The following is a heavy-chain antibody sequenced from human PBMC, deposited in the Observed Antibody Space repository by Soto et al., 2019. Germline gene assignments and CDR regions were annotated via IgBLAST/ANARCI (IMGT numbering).Heavy chain of an antibody. CDR3: TTDRPVLRYFDWLLSAQDDY. D-gene: IGHD3-9*01. CDR2: IKSKTDGGTT. J-gene: IGHJ4*02. Sequence: GGSLRLSCAASGFTFSNAWMSWVRQAPGKGLEWVGRIKSKTDGGTTDYAAPVKGRFTISRDDSKNTLYLQMNSLKTEDTAVYYCTTDRPVLRYFDWLLSAQDDYWGQRTLVTVSS. V-gene: IGHV3-15*01. CDR1: GFTFSNAW.